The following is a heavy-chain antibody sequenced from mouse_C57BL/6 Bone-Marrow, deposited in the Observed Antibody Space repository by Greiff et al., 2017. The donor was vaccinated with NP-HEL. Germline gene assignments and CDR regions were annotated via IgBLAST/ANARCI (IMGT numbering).Heavy chain of an antibody. V-gene: IGHV14-2*01. J-gene: IGHJ1*03. CDR3: ARYGYDRWYFDV. CDR1: GFNIKDYY. CDR2: IDPEDGET. D-gene: IGHD2-2*01. Sequence: EVKLMESGAELVKPGASVKLSCTASGFNIKDYYMHWVKQRPEQGLEWIGRIDPEDGETKYAPKFQGKATLTAETSSNTTYLQLSSLTAEDTAVYYCARYGYDRWYFDVWGTGTTVTVSS.